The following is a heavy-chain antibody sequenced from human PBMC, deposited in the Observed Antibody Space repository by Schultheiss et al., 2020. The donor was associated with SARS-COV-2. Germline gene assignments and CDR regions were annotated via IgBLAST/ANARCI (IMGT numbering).Heavy chain of an antibody. V-gene: IGHV3-7*01. CDR1: GFTFSSYW. CDR2: IKQDGSEK. D-gene: IGHD3-10*01. CDR3: ARISASLWFGEFADY. J-gene: IGHJ4*02. Sequence: GESLKISCAASGFTFSSYWMSWVRQAPGKGLEWVANIKQDGSEKYYVDSVKGRFTISRDNAKNSLYLQMNSLRAEDTAVYYCARISASLWFGEFADYWGQGTLVTVSS.